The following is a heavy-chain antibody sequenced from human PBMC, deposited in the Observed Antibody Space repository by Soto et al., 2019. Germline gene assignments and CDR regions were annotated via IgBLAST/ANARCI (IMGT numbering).Heavy chain of an antibody. CDR3: ARDRDSYGDYEDAFDI. Sequence: GGSLRLSCAASGFTFSSYSMNWVRQAPGKGLEWVSSISSSSSYIYYADSVKGRFTISRDNAKNSLYLQMNSLRAEDTAVYYCARDRDSYGDYEDAFDIWGQGTMVTVS. D-gene: IGHD4-17*01. CDR1: GFTFSSYS. V-gene: IGHV3-21*01. CDR2: ISSSSSYI. J-gene: IGHJ3*02.